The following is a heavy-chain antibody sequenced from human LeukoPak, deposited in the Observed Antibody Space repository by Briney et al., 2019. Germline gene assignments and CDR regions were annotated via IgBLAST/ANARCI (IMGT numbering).Heavy chain of an antibody. V-gene: IGHV3-7*01. CDR3: VRDDASGSRTRGVH. D-gene: IGHD6-19*01. CDR2: IKQDGSEK. Sequence: GGSLRLSCAASGFTFSSYWMSWVRQAPGKGLEWVANIKQDGSEKYYVDSVKGRFTISRDDAKNSLYLQMNSLRVEDTAVYYCVRDDASGSRTRGVHWGQGTLVIVSP. J-gene: IGHJ4*02. CDR1: GFTFSSYW.